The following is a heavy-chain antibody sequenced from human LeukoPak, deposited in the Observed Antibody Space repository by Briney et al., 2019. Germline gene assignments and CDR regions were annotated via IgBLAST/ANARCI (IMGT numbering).Heavy chain of an antibody. D-gene: IGHD6-13*01. CDR1: GYTFTGYY. V-gene: IGHV1-69-2*01. CDR3: ARVIAAAGTSNDY. Sequence: ASLKISSTASGYTFTGYYMPWVHQAPGKGLEGMGLVDPEVGETIYAEKFQGRVTITADTSTDTTYMELSSLRSQDTAVYYCARVIAAAGTSNDYWGQGTLVTVSS. CDR2: VDPEVGET. J-gene: IGHJ4*02.